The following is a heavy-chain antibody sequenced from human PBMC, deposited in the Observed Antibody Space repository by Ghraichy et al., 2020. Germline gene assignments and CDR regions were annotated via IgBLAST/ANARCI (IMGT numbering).Heavy chain of an antibody. CDR2: IKSKAHGATT. J-gene: IGHJ4*02. CDR3: ATQPDNFLRTYPFYFNR. D-gene: IGHD3-3*01. V-gene: IGHV3-15*01. Sequence: GSLRLSCAVSGFTFNDAWMTCVRQATGKGLEWVGRIKSKAHGATTDYAGSVMGRFTISRDDSKNTMYLQMDSLSTEDTAVYYCATQPDNFLRTYPFYFNRWCQGTLVNVS. CDR1: GFTFNDAW.